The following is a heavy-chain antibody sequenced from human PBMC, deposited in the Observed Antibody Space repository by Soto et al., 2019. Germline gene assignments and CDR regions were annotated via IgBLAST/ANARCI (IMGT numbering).Heavy chain of an antibody. CDR2: IWYDGSNK. J-gene: IGHJ4*02. Sequence: QVQLVESGGGVVQPGRSLRLSCAASGFTFSSYGMHWVRQAPGKGLEWVAVIWYDGSNKYYADYVKGRFTISRDNSKNTLYLQMNSLRAEDTAVYYCARGEQLVLDYWGQGTLVTVSS. CDR3: ARGEQLVLDY. V-gene: IGHV3-33*01. D-gene: IGHD6-6*01. CDR1: GFTFSSYG.